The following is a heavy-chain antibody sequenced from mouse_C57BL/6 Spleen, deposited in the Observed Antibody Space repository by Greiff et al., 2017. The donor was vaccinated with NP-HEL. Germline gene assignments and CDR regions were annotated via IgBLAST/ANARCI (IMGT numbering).Heavy chain of an antibody. J-gene: IGHJ2*01. CDR3: ARWNYYGSSPFDY. CDR1: GYTFTDYN. V-gene: IGHV1-18*01. Sequence: EVQLVESGPELVKPGASVKIPCKASGYTFTDYNMDWVKQSHGKSLEWIGDINPNNGGTIYNQKFKGKATLTVDKSSSTAYMELRSLTSEDTAVYYCARWNYYGSSPFDYWGQGTTLTVSS. D-gene: IGHD1-1*01. CDR2: INPNNGGT.